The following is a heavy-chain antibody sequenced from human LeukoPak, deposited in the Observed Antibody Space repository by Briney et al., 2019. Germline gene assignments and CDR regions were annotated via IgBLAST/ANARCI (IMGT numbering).Heavy chain of an antibody. Sequence: ASVKVSCKTSGYTFTDYYIHWVRQAPGQGLEWMGWIVPNSGGTNYAQKFQGRVTMTRDTSISTAYTELSRLRYDDTAVYYCATLGGTSFDYWGQGALVTVSS. V-gene: IGHV1-2*02. D-gene: IGHD1-1*01. CDR2: IVPNSGGT. J-gene: IGHJ4*02. CDR1: GYTFTDYY. CDR3: ATLGGTSFDY.